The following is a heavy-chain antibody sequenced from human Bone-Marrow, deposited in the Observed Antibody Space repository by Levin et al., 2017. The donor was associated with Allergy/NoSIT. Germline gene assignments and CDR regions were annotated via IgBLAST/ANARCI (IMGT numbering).Heavy chain of an antibody. D-gene: IGHD1-26*01. CDR2: IKSKTDGGTT. CDR3: TTDPQGWELLQDDY. V-gene: IGHV3-15*01. Sequence: TGGSLRLSCAASGFTFSNAWMSWVRQAPGKGLEWVGRIKSKTDGGTTDYAAPVKGRFTISRDDSKNTLYLQMNSLKTEDTAVYYYTTDPQGWELLQDDYWGQGTLVTVSS. CDR1: GFTFSNAW. J-gene: IGHJ4*02.